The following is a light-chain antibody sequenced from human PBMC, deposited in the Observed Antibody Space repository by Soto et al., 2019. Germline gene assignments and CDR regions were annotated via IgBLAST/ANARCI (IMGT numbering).Light chain of an antibody. CDR3: GAWDSSLSAGV. J-gene: IGLJ7*01. CDR2: EDN. CDR1: SSNIGDNY. Sequence: QSVLTQPPSVSAPPGQRVTIPCSGSSSNIGDNYVSWYQQLPGTAPKLLIYEDNKRPSGIPDRFSGSKSGTSATLGITGLQTGDEADYYCGAWDSSLSAGVFGGGTQLTVL. V-gene: IGLV1-51*02.